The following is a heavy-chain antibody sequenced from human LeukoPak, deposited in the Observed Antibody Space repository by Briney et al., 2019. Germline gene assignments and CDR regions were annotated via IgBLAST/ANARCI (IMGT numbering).Heavy chain of an antibody. V-gene: IGHV3-23*01. CDR1: GFHFSFYS. Sequence: GGSLRLSCAASGFHFSFYSMIWVRQAPGKGLEWVSSISGSGGSTYYADSVKGRFTISRDNFKNTLFLQMSSLRVEDTAVYYCAKERYYDILTGHRVDYWGQGTLATVSS. CDR3: AKERYYDILTGHRVDY. CDR2: ISGSGGST. D-gene: IGHD3-9*01. J-gene: IGHJ4*02.